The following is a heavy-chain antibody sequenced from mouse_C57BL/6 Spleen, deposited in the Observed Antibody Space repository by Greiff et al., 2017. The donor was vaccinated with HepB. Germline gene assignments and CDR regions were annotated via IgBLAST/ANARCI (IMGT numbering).Heavy chain of an antibody. J-gene: IGHJ1*03. CDR3: ARDPFHYSSWYFDV. CDR2: ISYDGSN. Sequence: VQLQQSGPGLVKPSQSLSLTCSVTGYSITSGYYWNWIRQFPGNKLEWMGYISYDGSNNYNPSLKNRISITRDTSKNQFFLKLNSVTTEDTATYYCARDPFHYSSWYFDVWGTGTTVTVSS. CDR1: GYSITSGYY. V-gene: IGHV3-6*01. D-gene: IGHD2-12*01.